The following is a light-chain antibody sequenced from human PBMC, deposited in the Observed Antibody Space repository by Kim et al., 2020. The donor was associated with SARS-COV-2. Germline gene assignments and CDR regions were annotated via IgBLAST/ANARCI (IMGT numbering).Light chain of an antibody. CDR3: SSRDSNDKVV. CDR1: SLRSYY. J-gene: IGLJ2*01. CDR2: GKN. Sequence: SSELTQDPAVSVALGQTVRITCQGDSLRSYYATWYQQKAGQAPMLVIYGKNNRPSEIPDRFSGSSSGNTASLTITGAQAEDEADYYCSSRDSNDKVVFGG. V-gene: IGLV3-19*01.